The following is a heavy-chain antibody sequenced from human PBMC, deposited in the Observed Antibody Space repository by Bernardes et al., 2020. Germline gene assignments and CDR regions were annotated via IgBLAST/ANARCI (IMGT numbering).Heavy chain of an antibody. CDR2: IKQDGSEK. Sequence: GGSLRLSCAASGFTFSSYWMSWVRQAPGKGLEWVANIKQDGSEKYYVDSVKGRFTISRDNAKNSLYLQMNSLRAEDTAVYYCARERGSGPPYGMDVWGQGTTVTVSS. CDR1: GFTFSSYW. V-gene: IGHV3-7*01. J-gene: IGHJ6*02. D-gene: IGHD3-16*01. CDR3: ARERGSGPPYGMDV.